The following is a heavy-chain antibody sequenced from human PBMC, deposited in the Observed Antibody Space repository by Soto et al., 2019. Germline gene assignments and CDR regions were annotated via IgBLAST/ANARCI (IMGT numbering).Heavy chain of an antibody. D-gene: IGHD3-22*01. J-gene: IGHJ6*02. V-gene: IGHV1-18*01. Sequence: QVQLVQSGAEVKKPGASVKVSCKASGYTFINYGISWVRQAPGQGLEWMGWISGYNSNTNYAQKVQGRVTMTTDTTTSKIHMEVRSLESDHTAVEYCARDVGTIIVNPGSVGMDVWGQGTTVTVSS. CDR1: GYTFINYG. CDR2: ISGYNSNT. CDR3: ARDVGTIIVNPGSVGMDV.